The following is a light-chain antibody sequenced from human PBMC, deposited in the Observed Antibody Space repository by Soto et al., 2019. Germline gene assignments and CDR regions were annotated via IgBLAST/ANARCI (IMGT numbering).Light chain of an antibody. CDR1: QSVRSNY. CDR2: GAS. J-gene: IGKJ2*01. CDR3: QQYGGSPYT. Sequence: EIVFTQSPGTLSLSPVERATLSCRASQSVRSNYLAWYQQKPGQAPRLLIYGASSSATGIPDRFSGTGSGTDFTLTISRLEPEDFAVYYCQQYGGSPYTFGPGTKLEIK. V-gene: IGKV3-20*01.